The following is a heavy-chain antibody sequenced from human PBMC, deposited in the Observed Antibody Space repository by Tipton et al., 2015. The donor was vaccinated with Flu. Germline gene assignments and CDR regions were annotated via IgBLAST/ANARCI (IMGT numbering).Heavy chain of an antibody. J-gene: IGHJ4*02. D-gene: IGHD3-10*01. CDR2: IYPGDSDT. CDR1: GYRFSTYW. Sequence: VQLVQSGGEVKKPGESLKISCRASGYRFSTYWIGWVRQMPGKGLEWMGIIYPGDSDTTYSPSFRGHVTISVDKSISTAYLQWNRLEASDSAIYYCVRRPFYSASGTVSEYWGQGTLVTVSS. V-gene: IGHV5-51*03. CDR3: VRRPFYSASGTVSEY.